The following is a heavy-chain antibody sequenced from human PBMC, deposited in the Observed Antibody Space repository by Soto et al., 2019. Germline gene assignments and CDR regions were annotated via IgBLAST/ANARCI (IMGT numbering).Heavy chain of an antibody. CDR3: AREGGGVIAVACTALFRRYGLDV. D-gene: IGHD6-19*01. Sequence: QVQLVESGGGVVQPGRSLRLSCAASGFTFSSYGMHWVRQAPGKGLEWVAGIWHDGSNKYYEDAVKGRFTISRYNSKNTLHLRMNSLRAEDTAVYYCAREGGGVIAVACTALFRRYGLDVWGQGTTVTGSS. CDR1: GFTFSSYG. J-gene: IGHJ6*02. V-gene: IGHV3-33*01. CDR2: IWHDGSNK.